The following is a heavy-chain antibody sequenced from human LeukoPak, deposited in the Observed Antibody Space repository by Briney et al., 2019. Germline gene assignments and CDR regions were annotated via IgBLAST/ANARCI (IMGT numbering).Heavy chain of an antibody. J-gene: IGHJ6*03. CDR3: ARALYYDFWSGSVPSAYYMDV. V-gene: IGHV3-30*14. CDR1: GFTFSSYA. CDR2: ISYDGSNK. Sequence: PGGSLRLSCAASGFTFSSYAMHWVRQAPGKGLEWVAVISYDGSNKYYADSVKGRFTISRDNSKNTLYLQMNSLRAEDTAVYYCARALYYDFWSGSVPSAYYMDVWGKGTTVTVSS. D-gene: IGHD3-3*01.